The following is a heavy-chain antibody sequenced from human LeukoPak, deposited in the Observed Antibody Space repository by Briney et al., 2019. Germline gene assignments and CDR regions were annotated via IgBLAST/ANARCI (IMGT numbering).Heavy chain of an antibody. CDR3: AGDPGLHDYGDYSWFDP. J-gene: IGHJ5*02. Sequence: GGSLRLSCAASGFTLSDYYMSWIRQAPGKGLEWVSYISSSGSTIYYADSVKGRFTISRDNAKNSLYLQMNSLRAEDTAVYYCAGDPGLHDYGDYSWFDPWGQGTLVTVSS. CDR2: ISSSGSTI. D-gene: IGHD4-17*01. CDR1: GFTLSDYY. V-gene: IGHV3-11*01.